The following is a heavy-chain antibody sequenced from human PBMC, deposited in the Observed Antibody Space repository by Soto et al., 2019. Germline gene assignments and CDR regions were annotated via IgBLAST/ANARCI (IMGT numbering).Heavy chain of an antibody. J-gene: IGHJ6*02. CDR1: GGTFSSYA. Sequence: QVQLVQSGAEVKKPGSSAKVSCKASGGTFSSYAISWVRQAPGQGLEWMGGIIPISGTANYAQKFQGRVTITADESMSTVYMELSSLRSEDTAVYFCARSQGSSTSLEIYYYYYYGMDVWGQGTTVTVSS. CDR3: ARSQGSSTSLEIYYYYYYGMDV. D-gene: IGHD2-2*01. V-gene: IGHV1-69*01. CDR2: IIPISGTA.